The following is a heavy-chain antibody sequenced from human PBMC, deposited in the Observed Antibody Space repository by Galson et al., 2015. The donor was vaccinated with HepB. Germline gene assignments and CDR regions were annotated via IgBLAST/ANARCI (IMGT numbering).Heavy chain of an antibody. CDR2: IKSKPDGGTT. CDR3: TTDVYFSSYWSWLDP. D-gene: IGHD2-2*01. V-gene: IGHV3-15*01. Sequence: SLRLSCAASGFAFNNAWMNWVRQAPGKGLEWVGRIKSKPDGGTTEYAVPVKGRFTISRDDSRNTLYLQMHSLKTDDTAVYYCTTDVYFSSYWSWLDPWGQGTLVTVSS. CDR1: GFAFNNAW. J-gene: IGHJ5*02.